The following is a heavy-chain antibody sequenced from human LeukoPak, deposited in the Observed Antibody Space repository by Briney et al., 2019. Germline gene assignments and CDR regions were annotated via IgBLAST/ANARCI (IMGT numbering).Heavy chain of an antibody. CDR3: AKDRRAYDSSGYYFDY. D-gene: IGHD3-22*01. V-gene: IGHV3-48*01. Sequence: GGSLRLSCAASGFTFSSYSMNWVRQAPGKGLERVSYISSSSSTIYYADSVKGRFTISRDNSKNTLYLQMNSLRAEDTAVYYCAKDRRAYDSSGYYFDYWGQGTLVTVSS. CDR1: GFTFSSYS. J-gene: IGHJ4*02. CDR2: ISSSSSTI.